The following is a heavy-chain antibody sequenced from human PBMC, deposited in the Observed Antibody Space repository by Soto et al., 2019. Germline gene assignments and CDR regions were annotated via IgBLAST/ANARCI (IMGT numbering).Heavy chain of an antibody. D-gene: IGHD2-15*01. Sequence: QVQLVESGGGVVKPGRSRRLSCAASGFTFSNNGMHWVRQAPGKGLEWVAVIWYDGINKYYADSVKGRFIISRDNSKNTVYLQMNSLRAEETAVYYCARDWVQMVAGLDGWGQGTRVTVSS. CDR1: GFTFSNNG. V-gene: IGHV3-33*01. CDR3: ARDWVQMVAGLDG. CDR2: IWYDGINK. J-gene: IGHJ6*02.